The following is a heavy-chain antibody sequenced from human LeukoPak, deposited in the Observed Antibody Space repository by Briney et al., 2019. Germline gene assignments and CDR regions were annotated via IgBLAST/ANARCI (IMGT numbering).Heavy chain of an antibody. J-gene: IGHJ4*02. CDR2: INPDSGDT. D-gene: IGHD1-26*01. V-gene: IGHV1-2*02. CDR3: ATGGRELRFDY. Sequence: ASVKVSCKASEYTFSVYHIHWVRQAPGQGLEWMAWINPDSGDTNYAQKFQGRVTMTEDTLTDTAYMELNSLRSEDTAVYYCATGGRELRFDYWGQGSLVTVSS. CDR1: EYTFSVYH.